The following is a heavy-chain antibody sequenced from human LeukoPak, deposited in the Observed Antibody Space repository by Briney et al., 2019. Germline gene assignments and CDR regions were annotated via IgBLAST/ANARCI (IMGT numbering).Heavy chain of an antibody. V-gene: IGHV1-18*01. D-gene: IGHD6-6*01. J-gene: IGHJ4*02. CDR1: GYTFTSYG. Sequence: ASVKVSCKASGYTFTSYGISWVRQAPGQGLEWMGWISAYNGNTNYAQKLQGRVTMTTDTSTCTAYMELRSLRSDDTAVYYCARGPSPRVAARLDYFDYWGQGTLVTVSS. CDR3: ARGPSPRVAARLDYFDY. CDR2: ISAYNGNT.